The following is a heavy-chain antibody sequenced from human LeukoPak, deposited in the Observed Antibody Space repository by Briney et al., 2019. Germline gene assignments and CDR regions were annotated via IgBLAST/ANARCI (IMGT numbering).Heavy chain of an antibody. CDR3: TRDKTFAVVVAAAGVYFDY. Sequence: AGGSLRLSCAASGFTFSSYVMHWVRQAPGKGLEWVAIISYDGSNEYYADSVKGRFTISRDNSKNTLYLQMNSLRTEDTAIYYCTRDKTFAVVVAAAGVYFDYWGQGTLVTVST. V-gene: IGHV3-30*04. J-gene: IGHJ4*02. CDR2: ISYDGSNE. D-gene: IGHD2-15*01. CDR1: GFTFSSYV.